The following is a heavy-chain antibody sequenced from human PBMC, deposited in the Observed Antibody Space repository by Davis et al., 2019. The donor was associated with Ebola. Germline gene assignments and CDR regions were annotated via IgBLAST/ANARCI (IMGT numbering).Heavy chain of an antibody. J-gene: IGHJ4*02. Sequence: GESLKISCAASGFTFSSYWMSWVRQAPGKGLEWVANIKQDGSEKYYVDSVKGRFTISRDNTKSSLYLQMNSLRDEDTALYYCSRGGAVKFDYWGQGTLVTVSS. CDR3: SRGGAVKFDY. CDR2: IKQDGSEK. CDR1: GFTFSSYW. V-gene: IGHV3-7*01. D-gene: IGHD4-17*01.